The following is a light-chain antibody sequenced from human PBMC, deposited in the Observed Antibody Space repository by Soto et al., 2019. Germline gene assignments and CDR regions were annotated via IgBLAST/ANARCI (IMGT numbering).Light chain of an antibody. Sequence: DIQMTQSPSTLSASVGDRVTITCRASQSISSRLAWYQQKPGKAPKLLIYRASNLESGVPSRFSGSGSGTEITLPISSPQAYYFATYYCQQYNSYPLTFGGGTKVEIK. CDR3: QQYNSYPLT. V-gene: IGKV1-5*03. CDR2: RAS. J-gene: IGKJ4*01. CDR1: QSISSR.